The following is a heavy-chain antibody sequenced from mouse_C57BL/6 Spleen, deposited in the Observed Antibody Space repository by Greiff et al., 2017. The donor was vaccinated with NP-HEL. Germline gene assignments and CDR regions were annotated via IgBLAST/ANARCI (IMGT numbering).Heavy chain of an antibody. CDR3: ARIYYDYDVGYAMDY. J-gene: IGHJ4*01. CDR1: GYAFSSSW. CDR2: IYPGDGDT. V-gene: IGHV1-82*01. D-gene: IGHD2-4*01. Sequence: VKLQQSGPELVKPGASVKISCKASGYAFSSSWMNWVKQRPGKGLEWIGRIYPGDGDTNYNGKFKGKATLTADKSSRTAYMQLSSLTSEDSAVYFCARIYYDYDVGYAMDYWGQGTSVTVSS.